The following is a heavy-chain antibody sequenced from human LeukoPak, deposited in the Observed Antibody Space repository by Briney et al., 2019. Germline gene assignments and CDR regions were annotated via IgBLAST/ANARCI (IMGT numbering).Heavy chain of an antibody. J-gene: IGHJ6*02. CDR3: ARQTAGYGLDV. Sequence: GGSLRLSCAASGFPFSTYSMNWVRQAPGKGLEWVSSISGSSDYIYYADSVKGRFTISRDNAKNSLYLQMNSLRAEDTAVFYCARQTAGYGLDVWGQGTTVTVSS. CDR2: ISGSSDYI. D-gene: IGHD1-1*01. V-gene: IGHV3-21*01. CDR1: GFPFSTYS.